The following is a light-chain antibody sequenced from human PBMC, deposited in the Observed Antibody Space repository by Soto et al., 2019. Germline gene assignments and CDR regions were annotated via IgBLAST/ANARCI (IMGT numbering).Light chain of an antibody. V-gene: IGKV3D-15*01. Sequence: EFVLTQSPGTLSLSPGERATLSCRASQTVRNNYLAWYQQKPGQAPRLLIYDASSRATGIPARFSGSGSGTQFTLTISSLQSEDFAVYYCQQYNNWPQTFGQGTKVDI. CDR3: QQYNNWPQT. J-gene: IGKJ1*01. CDR2: DAS. CDR1: QTVRNN.